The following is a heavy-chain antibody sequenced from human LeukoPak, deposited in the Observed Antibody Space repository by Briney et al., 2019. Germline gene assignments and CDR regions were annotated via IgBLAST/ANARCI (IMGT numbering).Heavy chain of an antibody. D-gene: IGHD6-19*01. CDR1: GGSISSYY. CDR2: IYYSGST. CDR3: ARARGQWLANSGFDY. Sequence: PSETLSLTCTVSGGSISSYYWSWIRQHPGKGLEWIGYIYYSGSTYYNPSLKSRVTMSVDTSKNQFSLKLSSVTAADTAVYYCARARGQWLANSGFDYWGQGTLVTVSS. V-gene: IGHV4-59*12. J-gene: IGHJ4*02.